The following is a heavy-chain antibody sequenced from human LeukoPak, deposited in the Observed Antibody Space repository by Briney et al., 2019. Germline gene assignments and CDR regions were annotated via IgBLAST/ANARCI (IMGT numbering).Heavy chain of an antibody. Sequence: SETPSLTCAVYGGSFSGYYWSWIRQPPGKGLEWIGEINHSGSTNYNPSLKSRVTISVDTSKNQFSLKLSSVTAADTAVYYCATLGRSWAFDIWGQGTMVTVSS. J-gene: IGHJ3*02. CDR2: INHSGST. D-gene: IGHD3-16*01. V-gene: IGHV4-34*01. CDR1: GGSFSGYY. CDR3: ATLGRSWAFDI.